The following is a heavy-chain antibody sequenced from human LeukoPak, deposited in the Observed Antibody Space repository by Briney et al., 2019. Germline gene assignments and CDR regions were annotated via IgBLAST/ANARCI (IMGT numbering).Heavy chain of an antibody. J-gene: IGHJ3*02. CDR1: GGSFSGYY. CDR3: ALRGTAVPADDDAFDI. Sequence: SSETLSLTCAVYGGSFSGYYWSWIRQPPGKGLEWIGEINHSGSTNYSPSLKSRVTISVDTSKNQFSLKLSSVTAADTAVYYCALRGTAVPADDDAFDIWGQGTMVTVSS. CDR2: INHSGST. D-gene: IGHD2-2*01. V-gene: IGHV4-34*01.